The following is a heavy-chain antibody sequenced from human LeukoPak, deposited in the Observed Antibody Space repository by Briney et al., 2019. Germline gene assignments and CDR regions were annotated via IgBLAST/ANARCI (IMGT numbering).Heavy chain of an antibody. Sequence: ASVKVSCKASGYTLTGYYMHWVRQAPGQGLEWMGWMNPNSGGTKYAQKFQGRVTMTRDTSISTTYMELSRLRSDDTAMYYCARDKLGLGELSLYDQWGQGTLVTVFS. V-gene: IGHV1-2*02. CDR3: ARDKLGLGELSLYDQ. J-gene: IGHJ5*02. CDR1: GYTLTGYY. D-gene: IGHD3-16*02. CDR2: MNPNSGGT.